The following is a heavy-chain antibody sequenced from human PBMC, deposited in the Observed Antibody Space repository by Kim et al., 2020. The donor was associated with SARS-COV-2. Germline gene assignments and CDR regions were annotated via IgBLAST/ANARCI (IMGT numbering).Heavy chain of an antibody. CDR2: T. Sequence: TDYAQKFQGRVTMTRDPSISTAYMELSRLRSDDTAVYYCSSRGEGDFDYWGQGTLVTVSS. CDR3: SSRGEGDFDY. J-gene: IGHJ4*02. V-gene: IGHV1-2*02. D-gene: IGHD3-10*01.